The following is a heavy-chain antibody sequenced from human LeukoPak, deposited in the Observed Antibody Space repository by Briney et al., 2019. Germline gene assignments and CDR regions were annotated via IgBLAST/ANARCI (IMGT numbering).Heavy chain of an antibody. V-gene: IGHV3-23*01. CDR1: GFTFSSYA. J-gene: IGHJ4*02. D-gene: IGHD5-24*01. CDR3: AKSLGQRWLQPFGY. Sequence: SGGSLRLSCAASGFTFSSYAMSWVRQAPGKGLEWVSAISGSGGSTYYADSVKGRFTISRDNSKNTLYLQMNSLRAEDTAVYYCAKSLGQRWLQPFGYWGQGTLVTVSS. CDR2: ISGSGGST.